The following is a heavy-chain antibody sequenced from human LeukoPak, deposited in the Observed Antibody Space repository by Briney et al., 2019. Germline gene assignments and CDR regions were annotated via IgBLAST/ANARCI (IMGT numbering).Heavy chain of an antibody. D-gene: IGHD6-19*01. CDR3: ARHLVAGTGSVDY. CDR2: IYYSGST. CDR1: GGSISSSSYY. V-gene: IGHV4-39*01. J-gene: IGHJ4*02. Sequence: SETLSLTCTVSGGSISSSSYYWGWIRQPPGKGLEWIGSIYYSGSTYYNPSLKSRVTISVDTSKNQFSLKLSSVTAADTAVYYCARHLVAGTGSVDYWGQGTLVTVSS.